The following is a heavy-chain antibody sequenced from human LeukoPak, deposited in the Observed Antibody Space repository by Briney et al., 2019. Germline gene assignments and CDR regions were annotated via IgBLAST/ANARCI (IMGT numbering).Heavy chain of an antibody. CDR2: INHSGST. Sequence: PSGTLSLTCAVSGGSISSSNWWSWVRQPPGKGLEWIGEINHSGSTNYNPSLKSRVTISVDTSKNQFSLKLSSVTAADTAVYYCARHVSGSYYGLYYYYYMDVWGKGTTVTISS. J-gene: IGHJ6*03. CDR1: GGSISSSNW. CDR3: ARHVSGSYYGLYYYYYMDV. D-gene: IGHD1-26*01. V-gene: IGHV4-4*02.